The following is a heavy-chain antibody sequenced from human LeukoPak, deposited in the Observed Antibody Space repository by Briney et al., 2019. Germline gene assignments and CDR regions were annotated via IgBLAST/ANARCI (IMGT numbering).Heavy chain of an antibody. CDR2: INPSGGST. D-gene: IGHD1-26*01. V-gene: IGHV1-46*01. CDR1: GYTFTSYY. J-gene: IGHJ5*02. Sequence: ASVKVSCKASGYTFTSYYMHWVRQAPGQGLEWMGIINPSGGSTSYAQKFQGRVTMTRDMSTSTVYMELSSLRSEDTAVYYCAREGDGGSYSHNWFDPWGQGTLVTVSS. CDR3: AREGDGGSYSHNWFDP.